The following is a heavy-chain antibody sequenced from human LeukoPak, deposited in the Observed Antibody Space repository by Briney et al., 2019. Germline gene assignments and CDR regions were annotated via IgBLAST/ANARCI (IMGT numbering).Heavy chain of an antibody. CDR1: GGSFSGYY. CDR3: ARGAKLPDIVATIAKFYYYYGMDV. V-gene: IGHV4-34*01. Sequence: SETLSLTCAVYGGSFSGYYWSWIRQPPGKGLEWIGEINHSGSTNYNPSLKSRVTISVDTSKNQFSLKLSSVTAADTAVYYCARGAKLPDIVATIAKFYYYYGMDVWGQGTTVTVSS. J-gene: IGHJ6*02. D-gene: IGHD5-12*01. CDR2: INHSGST.